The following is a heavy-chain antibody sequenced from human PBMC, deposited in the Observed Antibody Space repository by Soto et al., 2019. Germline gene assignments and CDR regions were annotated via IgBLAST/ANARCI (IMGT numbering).Heavy chain of an antibody. CDR3: ARFRGDGYYIF. J-gene: IGHJ4*02. CDR1: GFTLSDYY. Sequence: QVQLVESGGGVVKPGGSLRLSCAGSGFTLSDYYMTWIRQAPGKGLEWVADISISGTTIHYADSVRGRFTISRDNAKNSLWLQMNTLRAEDAAVDYCARFRGDGYYIFWGQRTLVSVSS. D-gene: IGHD5-18*01. CDR2: ISISGTTI. V-gene: IGHV3-11*01.